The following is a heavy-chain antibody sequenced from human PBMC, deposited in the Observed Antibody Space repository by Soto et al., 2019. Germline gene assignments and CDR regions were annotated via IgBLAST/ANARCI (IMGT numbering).Heavy chain of an antibody. CDR1: VDSITTYY. V-gene: IGHV4-4*07. CDR3: ARFSNNWFQTEGMDA. J-gene: IGHJ6*02. Sequence: SETLSLTCTVSVDSITTYYWNWIRQPAGKGLEWIGRIDASGNTNYNPSLNSRVTLSVDTSKEQFSLKLTSVTAADTAVYYCARFSNNWFQTEGMDAWGQGTTVTVSS. CDR2: IDASGNT. D-gene: IGHD1-1*01.